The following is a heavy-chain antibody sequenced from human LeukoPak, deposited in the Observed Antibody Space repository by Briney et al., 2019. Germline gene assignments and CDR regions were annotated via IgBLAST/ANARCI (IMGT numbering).Heavy chain of an antibody. V-gene: IGHV3-53*01. CDR2: IYSDRST. CDR3: ARDSAFSSYSY. J-gene: IGHJ4*02. D-gene: IGHD2-15*01. CDR1: GFTVSDNY. Sequence: GGSLRLSCSASGFTVSDNYMSWVRQAPGKGLEWVSIIYSDRSTYYAVSVRGRFTISRDDSKNTLFFQMDSLRADDTAIYYCARDSAFSSYSYWGQGALVTVSS.